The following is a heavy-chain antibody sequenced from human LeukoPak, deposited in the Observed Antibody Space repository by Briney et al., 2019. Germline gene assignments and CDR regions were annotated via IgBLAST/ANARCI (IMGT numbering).Heavy chain of an antibody. CDR1: GGSISSSNW. CDR2: IWHSGDT. D-gene: IGHD3-10*01. J-gene: IGHJ4*02. V-gene: IGHV4-4*02. CDR3: ARLLTGSATSDPYDY. Sequence: PSETLSLTCAVSGGSISSSNWWSWVRQPPGKGLEWIGDIWHSGDTNYNPSLKSRVTISVDKSRNQFSLKLSSVTAADTAVYYCARLLTGSATSDPYDYWGQGTLVTVSS.